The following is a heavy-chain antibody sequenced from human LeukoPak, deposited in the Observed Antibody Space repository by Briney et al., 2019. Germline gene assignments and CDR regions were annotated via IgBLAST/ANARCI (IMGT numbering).Heavy chain of an antibody. V-gene: IGHV3-53*01. Sequence: GASLRLSCAASGFTVSKNHMSWVRQHPGEGMEWVSVIFSGENPYYEDSVRGRFTISRDNSKNTVYLQMNSLRVEDTAVYFCAREGTNDYDSSAYNDAFDMWGQGTMVTVSS. CDR3: AREGTNDYDSSAYNDAFDM. CDR1: GFTVSKNH. CDR2: IFSGENP. J-gene: IGHJ3*02. D-gene: IGHD3-22*01.